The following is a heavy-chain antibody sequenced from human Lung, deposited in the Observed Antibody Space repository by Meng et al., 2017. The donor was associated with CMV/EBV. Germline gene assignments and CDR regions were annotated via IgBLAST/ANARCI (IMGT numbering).Heavy chain of an antibody. J-gene: IGHJ4*02. Sequence: QGQLQESGQGLVKPSGTLSLTCAVSGGSISSSNWWSWVRQPPGKGLEWIGEIYHSGSTNYNPSLKSRVTISVGKSKNQFSLKLSSVTAADTAMYYCASFPPPGKQWLVTDYWGQGTLVTVFS. D-gene: IGHD6-19*01. V-gene: IGHV4-4*02. CDR1: GGSISSSNW. CDR3: ASFPPPGKQWLVTDY. CDR2: IYHSGST.